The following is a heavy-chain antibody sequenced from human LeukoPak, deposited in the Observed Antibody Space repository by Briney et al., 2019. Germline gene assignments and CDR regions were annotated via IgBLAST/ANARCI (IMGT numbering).Heavy chain of an antibody. CDR2: IKQDGSEK. CDR1: GFTFSDHY. D-gene: IGHD6-13*01. Sequence: GGSLRLSCAASGFTFSDHYMSWIRQAPGKGLEWVANIKQDGSEKYYVDSVKGRFTISRDNAKNSLYLQMNSLRAEDTAVYYCATLARTGYSSSWYRGYFDYWGQGTLVTVSS. J-gene: IGHJ4*02. CDR3: ATLARTGYSSSWYRGYFDY. V-gene: IGHV3-7*01.